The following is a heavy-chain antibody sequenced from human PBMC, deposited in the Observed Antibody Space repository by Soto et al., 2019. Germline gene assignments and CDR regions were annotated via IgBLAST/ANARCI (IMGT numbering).Heavy chain of an antibody. Sequence: VQLVESGGGVVQPGRSLRLSCAASGFTFSSYGMHWVRQAPGKGLEWVAVIWYDGSNKYYADSVKGRFTISRDNSKNTLYLQMNSLRAEDTAVYYCARSRSSWSPFDAFDIWGQGTMVTVSS. CDR1: GFTFSSYG. CDR3: ARSRSSWSPFDAFDI. V-gene: IGHV3-33*01. D-gene: IGHD6-13*01. CDR2: IWYDGSNK. J-gene: IGHJ3*02.